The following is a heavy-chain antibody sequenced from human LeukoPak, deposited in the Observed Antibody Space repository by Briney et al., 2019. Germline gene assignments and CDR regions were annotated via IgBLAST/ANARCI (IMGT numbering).Heavy chain of an antibody. V-gene: IGHV3-21*06. CDR1: GFNFNTYS. J-gene: IGHJ4*02. Sequence: GGSLRLSCGASGFNFNTYSMTWVRQAPGKGLEWVSSISSTSTFLYYADSVKGRFTVSRDNADHTVFLQLTSLRAEDTAVYYCTRGGYSSSWYPPFEYWGQGTQVTASS. CDR2: ISSTSTFL. D-gene: IGHD6-13*01. CDR3: TRGGYSSSWYPPFEY.